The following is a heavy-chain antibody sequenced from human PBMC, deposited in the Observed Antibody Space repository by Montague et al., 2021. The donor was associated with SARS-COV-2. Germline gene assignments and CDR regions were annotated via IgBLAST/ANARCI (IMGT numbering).Heavy chain of an antibody. J-gene: IGHJ6*03. Sequence: SETLSLTCAVYGGPFSGNYWNWIRQPPGKGLEWIGEINHGRSTNYNPSLKSRLTISADTSKNQFSLKLTSVAAADTAVYYCARLRDGVVPSPILGVGPYYSYYYMDVWGKGTTVTVSS. D-gene: IGHD3-10*01. CDR2: INHGRST. CDR1: GGPFSGNY. V-gene: IGHV4-34*01. CDR3: ARLRDGVVPSPILGVGPYYSYYYMDV.